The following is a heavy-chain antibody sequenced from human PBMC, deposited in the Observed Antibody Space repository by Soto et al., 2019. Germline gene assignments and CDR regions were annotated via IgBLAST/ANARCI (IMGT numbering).Heavy chain of an antibody. D-gene: IGHD5-18*01. CDR1: GFTFSNAW. CDR2: IKSKTDGGTT. Sequence: GGSLRLSCAASGFTFSNAWMNWVRQAPGKGLEWVGRIKSKTDGGTTDYAAPVKGRFTISRDDSKNTLYLQMNSLKTEDTAAYYCTTDPPSQEFTAMVNYWGQGTLVTVSS. CDR3: TTDPPSQEFTAMVNY. J-gene: IGHJ4*02. V-gene: IGHV3-15*07.